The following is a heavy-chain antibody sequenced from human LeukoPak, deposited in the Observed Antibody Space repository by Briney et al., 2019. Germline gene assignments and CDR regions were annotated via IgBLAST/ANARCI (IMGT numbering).Heavy chain of an antibody. CDR3: ARDREYTDYLHNWFDP. V-gene: IGHV3-21*01. Sequence: PGGSLRLSCAASGFTFNTYSMNWLRQAPGKELEWVASISSGSRYIYYEDSVRGRFTISRDNAKNSLYLQMNSLRAEDTAVYYCARDREYTDYLHNWFDPWGQGTLATVSS. J-gene: IGHJ5*02. CDR1: GFTFNTYS. CDR2: ISSGSRYI. D-gene: IGHD4-11*01.